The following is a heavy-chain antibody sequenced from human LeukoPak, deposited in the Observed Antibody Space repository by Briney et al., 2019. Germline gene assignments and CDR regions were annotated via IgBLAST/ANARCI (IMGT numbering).Heavy chain of an antibody. J-gene: IGHJ4*02. D-gene: IGHD3-10*01. CDR1: GGSISSSSYY. Sequence: SETLSLTCTVSGGSISSSSYYWGWIRQPPGKGLEWIGSIYYSGSTYYNPSLKSRVTISVDTSKNQFSLKLSSVTAADTAVYYCARAFTMVRGVISFDYWGQGTLVTVSS. CDR2: IYYSGST. V-gene: IGHV4-39*01. CDR3: ARAFTMVRGVISFDY.